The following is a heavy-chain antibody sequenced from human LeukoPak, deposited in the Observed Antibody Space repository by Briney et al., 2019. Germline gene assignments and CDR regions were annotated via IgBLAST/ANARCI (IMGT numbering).Heavy chain of an antibody. CDR2: ISAYNGNT. V-gene: IGHV1-18*01. D-gene: IGHD3-3*01. CDR1: GYTFTSYG. Sequence: GASVKVSCKASGYTFTSYGISWVRQAPGQGLEWMGWISAYNGNTSYAQKLQGRVTMTTDTSTSTAYMELRSLRSDDTAVYYCARATIFGVAAPFDPWGQGTLVTVSS. CDR3: ARATIFGVAAPFDP. J-gene: IGHJ5*02.